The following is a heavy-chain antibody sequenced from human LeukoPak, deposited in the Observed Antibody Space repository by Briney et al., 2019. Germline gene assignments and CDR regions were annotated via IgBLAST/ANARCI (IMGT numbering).Heavy chain of an antibody. V-gene: IGHV4-59*10. CDR3: ARTGEPYNWFDP. CDR1: GGSFSSYY. J-gene: IGHJ5*02. D-gene: IGHD1-1*01. CDR2: IYTSGST. Sequence: SETLSLTCAVYGGSFSSYYWSWIRQPAGKGLEWIGRIYTSGSTNYNPSLKSRVTMSVDTSKNQFSLKLSSVTAADTAVYYCARTGEPYNWFDPWGQGTLVTVSS.